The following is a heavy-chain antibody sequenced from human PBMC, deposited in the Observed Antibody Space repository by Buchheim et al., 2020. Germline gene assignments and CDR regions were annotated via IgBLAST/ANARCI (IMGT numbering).Heavy chain of an antibody. CDR3: ARDTYYDFWSGSGYGMDV. V-gene: IGHV3-66*01. CDR2: IYSGGST. CDR1: GFTVSSNY. J-gene: IGHJ6*02. D-gene: IGHD3-3*01. Sequence: EVQLVESGGGLVQPGGSLRLSCAASGFTVSSNYMSWVRQAPGKGLEWVSVIYSGGSTYYADSVKGRFTISRDNSKKTLYLQMNSLRAEDTAVYYCARDTYYDFWSGSGYGMDVWGQGTT.